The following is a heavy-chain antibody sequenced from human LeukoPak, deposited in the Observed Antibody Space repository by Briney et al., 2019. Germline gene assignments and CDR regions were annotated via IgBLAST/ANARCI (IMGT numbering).Heavy chain of an antibody. CDR2: FDPEDGET. D-gene: IGHD6-19*01. Sequence: ASVKVSCKVSGYTLTELSMHWVRQAPGKGLEWMGGFDPEDGETIYAQKFLGRVTMTEDTSTDTAYMELSSLRSEDTAVYYCATDIRAGTPHDYWGQGTLVTVSS. V-gene: IGHV1-24*01. CDR3: ATDIRAGTPHDY. CDR1: GYTLTELS. J-gene: IGHJ4*02.